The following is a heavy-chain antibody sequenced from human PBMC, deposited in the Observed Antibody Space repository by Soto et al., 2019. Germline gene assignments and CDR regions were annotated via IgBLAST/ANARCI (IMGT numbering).Heavy chain of an antibody. V-gene: IGHV4-31*03. CDR2: IYHNGNT. CDR3: ASEGLESYSFDH. J-gene: IGHJ4*02. CDR1: GGPISSGDYY. D-gene: IGHD3-10*01. Sequence: SETLSLTCNVSGGPISSGDYYWSWIRQHPGKGLEWIGYIYHNGNTHYNPSLKSRVTISLDTSKNQFSLNLSSVTAADTAVYYCASEGLESYSFDHWGQGALVTVSS.